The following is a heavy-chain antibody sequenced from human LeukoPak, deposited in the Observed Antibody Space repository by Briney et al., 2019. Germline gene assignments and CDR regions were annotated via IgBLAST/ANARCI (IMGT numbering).Heavy chain of an antibody. V-gene: IGHV4-30-2*01. J-gene: IGHJ4*02. CDR1: GGSISSGGYS. CDR2: IYHSGST. Sequence: PSETLSLTCAVSGGSISSGGYSWSWIRQPPGKGLEWIVYIYHSGSTYYNPSLKSRVTISVDRSKNQFSLKLSSVTAADTAVYYCARASIAAALWRGYYFDYWGQGTLVTVSS. D-gene: IGHD6-13*01. CDR3: ARASIAAALWRGYYFDY.